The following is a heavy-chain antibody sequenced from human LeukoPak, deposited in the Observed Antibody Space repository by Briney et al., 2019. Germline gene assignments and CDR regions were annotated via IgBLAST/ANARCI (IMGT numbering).Heavy chain of an antibody. D-gene: IGHD3-16*01. J-gene: IGHJ4*02. CDR2: INHSGST. Sequence: SETLSLTCAVSGGSFSGYYWSWIRQPPGKGLEWIWEINHSGSTNYNPSLKSRVTISVDTSKNQFSLKLSSVTAADTAVYYCARGRNVREGGSGYWGQGTLVTVSS. CDR3: ARGRNVREGGSGY. V-gene: IGHV4-34*01. CDR1: GGSFSGYY.